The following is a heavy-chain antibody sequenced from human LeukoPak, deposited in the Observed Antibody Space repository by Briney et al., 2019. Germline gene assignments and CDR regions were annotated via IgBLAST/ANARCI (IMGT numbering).Heavy chain of an antibody. V-gene: IGHV3-7*01. Sequence: PGGSLRLSCAGSGFTFSSYWMTSVRQAPRKGLEWLANIKQDGSEKYSVDSVKGRVTITRDNAKSSLYLQMNSLRPEDTAGHDCARENSHQLPYTLDYWGQGTLVTVSS. D-gene: IGHD2-2*01. CDR2: IKQDGSEK. J-gene: IGHJ4*02. CDR3: ARENSHQLPYTLDY. CDR1: GFTFSSYW.